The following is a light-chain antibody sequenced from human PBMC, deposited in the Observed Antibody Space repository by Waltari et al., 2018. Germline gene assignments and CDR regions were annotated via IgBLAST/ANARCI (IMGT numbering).Light chain of an antibody. J-gene: IGLJ2*01. V-gene: IGLV2-8*01. CDR3: SSYAGFNNFVV. CDR1: SSDVGGYNY. CDR2: EVS. Sequence: QSALTQPPSASGSPGQSVTISCTGTSSDVGGYNYVSWYQHHPGKAPKLMIYEVSKRPSGVPGRFSGSKSGNTASLTVSGLQAEDEADYYCSSYAGFNNFVVFGGGTSVTVL.